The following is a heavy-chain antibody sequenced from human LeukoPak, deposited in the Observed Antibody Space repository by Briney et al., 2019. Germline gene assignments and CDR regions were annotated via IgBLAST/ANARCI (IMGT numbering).Heavy chain of an antibody. J-gene: IGHJ4*02. CDR1: GFTFSSYA. Sequence: PGGSLRLSCAASGFTFSSYAMSWVRQATGKGLEWVSAISGSGGSTYYADSVKGRFTISRDNSKNTPYLQMNSLRAEDTAVYYCAKTYLVVPAAIHFDYWGQGTLVTVSS. D-gene: IGHD2-2*02. CDR3: AKTYLVVPAAIHFDY. CDR2: ISGSGGST. V-gene: IGHV3-23*01.